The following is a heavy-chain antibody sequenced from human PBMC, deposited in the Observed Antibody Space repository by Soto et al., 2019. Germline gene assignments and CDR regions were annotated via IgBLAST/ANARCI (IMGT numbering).Heavy chain of an antibody. V-gene: IGHV3-23*01. J-gene: IGHJ4*02. CDR3: EKDANWEDHY. CDR2: NSGSGGIT. D-gene: IGHD1-1*01. Sequence: EVQLLESGGGLVQPGGSLRLSCAASGFTFSNYAMTWVRQAPGKGLEWVSFNSGSGGITYYADSVKGRFTISRDNSKNTLYLQMHSLRAEDTAIYYCEKDANWEDHYWGQGTLVTVSS. CDR1: GFTFSNYA.